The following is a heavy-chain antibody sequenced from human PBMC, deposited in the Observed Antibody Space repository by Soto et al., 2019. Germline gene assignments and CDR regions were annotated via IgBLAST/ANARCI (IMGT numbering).Heavy chain of an antibody. V-gene: IGHV4-34*01. CDR3: ARLVRLRYFDWLPDY. J-gene: IGHJ4*02. CDR2: INHSGST. Sequence: PSETLSLTCAVYGGSFSGYYWSWIRQPPGKGLEWIGEINHSGSTNYNPSLKSRVTISVDTSKNQFSLKMSSVTAADTAVYYCARLVRLRYFDWLPDYWGQGTLVTVS. D-gene: IGHD3-9*01. CDR1: GGSFSGYY.